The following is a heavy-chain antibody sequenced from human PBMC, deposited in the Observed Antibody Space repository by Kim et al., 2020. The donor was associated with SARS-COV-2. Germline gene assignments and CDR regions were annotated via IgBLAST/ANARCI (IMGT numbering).Heavy chain of an antibody. D-gene: IGHD6-6*01. J-gene: IGHJ4*02. CDR2: INAGNGNT. CDR1: GYTFTSYA. Sequence: ASVKVSCKASGYTFTSYAMHWVRQAPGQRLEWMGWINAGNGNTKYSQKFQGRVTITRDTSASTAYMELSSLRSEDTAVYYCARDAGGGYSSSYWIDYWGQGTLVTVSS. V-gene: IGHV1-3*01. CDR3: ARDAGGGYSSSYWIDY.